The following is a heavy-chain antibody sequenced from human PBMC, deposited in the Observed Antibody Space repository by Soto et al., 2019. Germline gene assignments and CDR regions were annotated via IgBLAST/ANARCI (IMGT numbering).Heavy chain of an antibody. Sequence: ASVKVSCKASGYTFTSYYMHWVRQAPGKGLEWMGGFDPEDGETIYAQKFQGRVTMTEDTSTDTAYMELSSLRSEDTAVYYCATGGVEYYGSGSYLGYWGQGTLVTVSS. V-gene: IGHV1-24*01. D-gene: IGHD3-10*01. CDR2: FDPEDGET. J-gene: IGHJ4*02. CDR1: GYTFTSYY. CDR3: ATGGVEYYGSGSYLGY.